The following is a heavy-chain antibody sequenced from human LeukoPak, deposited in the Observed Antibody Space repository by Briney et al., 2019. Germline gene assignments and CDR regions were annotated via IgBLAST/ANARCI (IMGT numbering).Heavy chain of an antibody. J-gene: IGHJ4*02. D-gene: IGHD3-22*01. V-gene: IGHV5-51*01. Sequence: GESLKISCKGSGYSFTSYWSGWVRQMPGKGVEWRGIIYPGDSDTRYSPSFQGQVTISADKSISTAYLQWSSLKASDTATYYCASPVYHGGYYPFDYWGQGTLVTVSS. CDR2: IYPGDSDT. CDR1: GYSFTSYW. CDR3: ASPVYHGGYYPFDY.